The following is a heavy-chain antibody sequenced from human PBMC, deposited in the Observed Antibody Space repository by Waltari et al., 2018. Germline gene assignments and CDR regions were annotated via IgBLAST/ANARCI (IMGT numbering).Heavy chain of an antibody. V-gene: IGHV3-7*01. CDR1: GFTFGSFW. Sequence: EVQLVESGGGLVQPGGSLRLSCAASGFTFGSFWMSWVRQAPGKGLEWVANIKQDGSEKYYVDSVKGRFTISRDNAKNSLYLQMNSLRAEDTAVYYCARVGTIPRTPFDYWGQGTLVTVSS. CDR3: ARVGTIPRTPFDY. CDR2: IKQDGSEK. J-gene: IGHJ4*02. D-gene: IGHD1-1*01.